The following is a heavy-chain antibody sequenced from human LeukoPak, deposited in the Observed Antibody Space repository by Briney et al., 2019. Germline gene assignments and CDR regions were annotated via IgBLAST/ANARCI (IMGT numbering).Heavy chain of an antibody. V-gene: IGHV3-74*01. CDR1: GFTFSSHW. Sequence: PGGSLRLSCEASGFTFSSHWMYWVRQDAGKRLMWVSCINSDGSSTTYGDSVKGRFTISRDNSKNTLYLQMNSLRAEDTAVYYCAKSSRVVVVTAIPLYYYYGMDVWGQGTTVTVSS. D-gene: IGHD2-21*02. CDR2: INSDGSST. CDR3: AKSSRVVVVTAIPLYYYYGMDV. J-gene: IGHJ6*02.